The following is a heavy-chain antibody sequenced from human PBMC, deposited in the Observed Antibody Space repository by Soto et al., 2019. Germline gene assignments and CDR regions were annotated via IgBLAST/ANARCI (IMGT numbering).Heavy chain of an antibody. Sequence: GGSLRLSCAASGFTFSRYGMHWVRQAPDKGLEWVAVIWYDGNVKYYADSVKGRFTIPKDTSKNTLFLQMNSLRADDTAVYYCARDRVQYCSSSTCLNYFDFWGQGTLVTVSS. V-gene: IGHV3-33*01. CDR3: ARDRVQYCSSSTCLNYFDF. CDR1: GFTFSRYG. J-gene: IGHJ4*02. CDR2: IWYDGNVK. D-gene: IGHD2-2*01.